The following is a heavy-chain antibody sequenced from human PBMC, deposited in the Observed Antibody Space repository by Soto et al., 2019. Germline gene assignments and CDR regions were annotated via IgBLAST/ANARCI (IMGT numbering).Heavy chain of an antibody. V-gene: IGHV4-34*01. CDR1: GGSFSDYY. Sequence: SETLSLTCAVYGGSFSDYYWSWIRQPPGKGLEWIGEINHSGSTNYNPSLKSRVTVSEDTSKNQFSLKLSSVTAADTAVYYCAREPVMDTAMVSVFDYWGQGTLLTVSS. J-gene: IGHJ4*02. D-gene: IGHD5-18*01. CDR2: INHSGST. CDR3: AREPVMDTAMVSVFDY.